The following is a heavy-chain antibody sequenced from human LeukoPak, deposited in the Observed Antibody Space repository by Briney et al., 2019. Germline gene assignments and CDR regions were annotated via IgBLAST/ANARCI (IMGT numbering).Heavy chain of an antibody. CDR1: GDTFSSYA. CDR3: ARARVSSWLFNWFDP. CDR2: IIPILGIA. Sequence: SVKVSCKASGDTFSSYAISWVRQAPGQGLEWMGRIIPILGIANYAQKFQGRVTITADKSTSTAYMELSSLRSEDTAVYYCARARVSSWLFNWFDPWGQGTLVTVSS. J-gene: IGHJ5*02. V-gene: IGHV1-69*04. D-gene: IGHD6-13*01.